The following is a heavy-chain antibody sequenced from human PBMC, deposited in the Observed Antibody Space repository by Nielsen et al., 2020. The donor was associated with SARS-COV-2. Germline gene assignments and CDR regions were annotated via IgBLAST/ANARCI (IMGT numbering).Heavy chain of an antibody. J-gene: IGHJ3*02. CDR3: ARGDDTAMVQDAFDI. CDR1: GYTFTSYA. CDR2: INAGNGNT. V-gene: IGHV1-3*01. D-gene: IGHD5-18*01. Sequence: ASVKVSCKASGYTFTSYAMRWVRQAPGQRLEWMGWINAGNGNTKYSQKFQGRVTITRDTSASTAYMELSSLRSEDTAVYYCARGDDTAMVQDAFDIWGQGTMVTVSS.